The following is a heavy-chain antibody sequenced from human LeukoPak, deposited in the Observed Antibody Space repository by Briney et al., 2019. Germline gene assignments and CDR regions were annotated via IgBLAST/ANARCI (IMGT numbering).Heavy chain of an antibody. Sequence: SETLSLTCSVSDGSTTGYYWSWIRQPPGKGLEWIGYIYYSGSTNYNPSLKSRVTISVDTSKNQFSLKLSSVTAADTAVYYCARYSGSYFDFDYWGQGTLVTVSS. D-gene: IGHD1-26*01. CDR1: DGSTTGYY. J-gene: IGHJ4*02. CDR2: IYYSGST. CDR3: ARYSGSYFDFDY. V-gene: IGHV4-59*08.